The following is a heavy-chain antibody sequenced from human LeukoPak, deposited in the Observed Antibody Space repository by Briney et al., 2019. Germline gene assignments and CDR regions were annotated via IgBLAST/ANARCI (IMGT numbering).Heavy chain of an antibody. Sequence: GGSLRLSCAASGFIVSSNYMSWVRQAPGKGLEWVANIKQDGSVQYYVDSVKGRFTISRDNAKNSLYLQMNSLRAEDTAVYYCARKGLGDCWGQGTLVTVSS. D-gene: IGHD3-16*01. CDR3: ARKGLGDC. CDR2: IKQDGSVQ. J-gene: IGHJ4*02. V-gene: IGHV3-7*01. CDR1: GFIVSSNY.